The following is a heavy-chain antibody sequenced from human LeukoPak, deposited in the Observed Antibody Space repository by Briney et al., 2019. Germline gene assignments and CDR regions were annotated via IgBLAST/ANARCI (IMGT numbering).Heavy chain of an antibody. D-gene: IGHD3-16*01. CDR1: GGSISSYY. Sequence: SETPSLTCTVSGGSISSYYWSWIRQPPGKGLEWIGYIYYSGSTNYNPSLKSRVTISVDTSKNQFSLKLSSVTAADTAVYYCARVNLLRWFDPWGQGTLVTASS. CDR2: IYYSGST. V-gene: IGHV4-59*01. J-gene: IGHJ5*02. CDR3: ARVNLLRWFDP.